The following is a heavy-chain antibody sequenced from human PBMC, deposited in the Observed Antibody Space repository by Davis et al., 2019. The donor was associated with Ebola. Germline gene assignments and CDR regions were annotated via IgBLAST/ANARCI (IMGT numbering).Heavy chain of an antibody. Sequence: GESLKISCAASGFTVSSSYMSWVRQAPGKWLEWVSVIYSSGSTYYADSVKGRFTISRHSSKNTLYLQMNSLRAEDTAVYYCAREGYGDSPFDSWGQGTLVTVSS. CDR2: IYSSGST. V-gene: IGHV3-53*04. D-gene: IGHD4-17*01. J-gene: IGHJ4*02. CDR3: AREGYGDSPFDS. CDR1: GFTVSSSY.